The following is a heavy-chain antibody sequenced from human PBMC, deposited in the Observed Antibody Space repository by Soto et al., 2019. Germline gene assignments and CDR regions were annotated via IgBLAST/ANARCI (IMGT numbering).Heavy chain of an antibody. CDR2: IYYRGST. CDR1: GGSINNYY. V-gene: IGHV4-59*01. Sequence: PSETLSLTCTVSGGSINNYYWSWIRQPPGKGLEWVGNIYYRGSTNYNPSLKSRVTISVDTSKNQFSLKLSSVTTAGTAVYYCAIFMGNSVAPTYFGYWGQGTLVNVSS. CDR3: AIFMGNSVAPTYFGY. J-gene: IGHJ4*02. D-gene: IGHD5-12*01.